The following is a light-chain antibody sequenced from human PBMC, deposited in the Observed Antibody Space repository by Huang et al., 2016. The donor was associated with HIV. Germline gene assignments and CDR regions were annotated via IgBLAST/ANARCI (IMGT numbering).Light chain of an antibody. J-gene: IGKJ1*01. V-gene: IGKV1-39*01. CDR3: QQSYSTLWT. CDR1: QSISSY. CDR2: AAS. Sequence: DIQMTQSPSSRSASVGDRVTITCRASQSISSYLNWYQQKPGKAPNLLIYAASSLQSGVPSRFSGSGSGTDFTLTISSLQPEDFATYYCQQSYSTLWTFGQGTKVEIK.